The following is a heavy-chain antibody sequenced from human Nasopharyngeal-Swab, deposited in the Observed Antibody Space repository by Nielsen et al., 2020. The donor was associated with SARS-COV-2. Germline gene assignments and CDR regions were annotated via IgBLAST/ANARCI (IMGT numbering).Heavy chain of an antibody. J-gene: IGHJ1*01. D-gene: IGHD1-26*01. Sequence: ASVKVSCKSSGYNFLSYGISWVRQAPGQGREWMGWISAYMGKTNYAQKFQDRVTMTTDTPTGTAYMELRNLRSDDTAVYYCARGGWDLSEYFSHWGQGTLVTVSS. CDR2: ISAYMGKT. V-gene: IGHV1-18*01. CDR1: GYNFLSYG. CDR3: ARGGWDLSEYFSH.